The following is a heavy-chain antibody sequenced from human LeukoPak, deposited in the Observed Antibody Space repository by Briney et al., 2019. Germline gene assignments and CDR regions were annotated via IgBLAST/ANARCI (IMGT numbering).Heavy chain of an antibody. V-gene: IGHV1-8*03. CDR3: ARVVTVTQHTLFDY. Sequence: ASVKVSCKASGYTFTSYDINWVRQATGQGLEWMGWMNPNSGNTGYAQKFQGRVTITRNTSISTAYMELSSLRSEDTAVYYCARVVTVTQHTLFDYWGQGTLVTVSS. D-gene: IGHD4-11*01. CDR1: GYTFTSYD. CDR2: MNPNSGNT. J-gene: IGHJ4*02.